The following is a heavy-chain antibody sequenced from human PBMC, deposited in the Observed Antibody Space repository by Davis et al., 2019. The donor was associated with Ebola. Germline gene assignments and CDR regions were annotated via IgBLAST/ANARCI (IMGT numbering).Heavy chain of an antibody. J-gene: IGHJ6*03. Sequence: ASVKVSCKASGYTFTGSYLHWVRQAPGQGLEWMGWINPNSGGSNYAQKFQGRVTMTSDTSINTFYMELSRLRSDDTAVYYCARAFSGSYDYYYFYMDVWGRGTTVTVS. V-gene: IGHV1-2*02. CDR3: ARAFSGSYDYYYFYMDV. CDR1: GYTFTGSY. CDR2: INPNSGGS. D-gene: IGHD1-26*01.